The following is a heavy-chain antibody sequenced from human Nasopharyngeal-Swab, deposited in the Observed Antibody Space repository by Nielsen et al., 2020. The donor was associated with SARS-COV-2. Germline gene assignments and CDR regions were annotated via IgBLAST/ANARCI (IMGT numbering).Heavy chain of an antibody. CDR1: GGSFSGYY. V-gene: IGHV4-34*01. CDR2: INHSGST. Sequence: SETLSLTCAVYGGSFSGYYWSWIRQPPGKGLEWIGEINHSGSTNYNPSLKSRVTISVGTSKNQFSLRLSSVTAADTAVYYCARLVAAAGWFDPWGQGTLVTVSS. CDR3: ARLVAAAGWFDP. J-gene: IGHJ5*02. D-gene: IGHD6-13*01.